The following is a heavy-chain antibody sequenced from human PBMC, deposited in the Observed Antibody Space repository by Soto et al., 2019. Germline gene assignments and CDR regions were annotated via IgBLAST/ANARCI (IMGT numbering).Heavy chain of an antibody. CDR1: GFTFSSYV. D-gene: IGHD2-2*01. Sequence: GGSLRLSCAASGFTFSSYVMHWVRQAPGKGLEWVAVISYDGSNKYYADSVKGRFTISRDNSKHTLYLQLNSLRPEDTAVYYCAKDLEGYCTTTSCYTYFGLDVWGQGTTVTVSS. V-gene: IGHV3-30*18. CDR3: AKDLEGYCTTTSCYTYFGLDV. J-gene: IGHJ6*02. CDR2: ISYDGSNK.